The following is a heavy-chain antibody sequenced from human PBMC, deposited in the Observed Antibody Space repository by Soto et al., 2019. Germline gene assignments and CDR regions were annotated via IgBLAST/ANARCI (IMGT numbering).Heavy chain of an antibody. Sequence: PGGSLRLSCAASGFTFSDYYMSWIRQAPGKGLEWVSYISSSGSTIYYADSVKGRFTISRDNAKNSLYLQMNSLRAEDTAVYYCARDHGCSGGSCYDYYYYGMDVWGQGTTVTVSS. J-gene: IGHJ6*02. V-gene: IGHV3-11*01. CDR2: ISSSGSTI. D-gene: IGHD2-15*01. CDR3: ARDHGCSGGSCYDYYYYGMDV. CDR1: GFTFSDYY.